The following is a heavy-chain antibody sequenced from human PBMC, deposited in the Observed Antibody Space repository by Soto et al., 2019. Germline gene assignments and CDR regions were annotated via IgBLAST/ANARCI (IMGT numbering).Heavy chain of an antibody. D-gene: IGHD4-17*01. CDR1: GFTFISYG. V-gene: IGHV3-33*01. CDR2: IWSEGGSE. J-gene: IGHJ4*02. CDR3: ARDDDYRFDY. Sequence: GGSLRLSCAASGFTFISYGMHWVRQAPGKGLEWVSFIWSEGGSEYYADSVKGRFTISRDNAKNSLYLQMNSLRAEDTAVYYCARDDDYRFDYWGQGALVTVSS.